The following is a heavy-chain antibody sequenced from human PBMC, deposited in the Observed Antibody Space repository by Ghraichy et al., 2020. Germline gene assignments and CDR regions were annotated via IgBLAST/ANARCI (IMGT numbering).Heavy chain of an antibody. CDR3: ARAFIVVVPAAPMESYYYYGMDV. J-gene: IGHJ6*02. CDR2: ISAYNGNT. Sequence: ASFKVSCKASGYTFTSYGISWVRQAPGQGLEWMGWISAYNGNTNYAQKLQGRVTMTTDTSTSTAYMELRSLRSDDTAVYYCARAFIVVVPAAPMESYYYYGMDVWGQGTTVTVSS. D-gene: IGHD2-2*01. V-gene: IGHV1-18*01. CDR1: GYTFTSYG.